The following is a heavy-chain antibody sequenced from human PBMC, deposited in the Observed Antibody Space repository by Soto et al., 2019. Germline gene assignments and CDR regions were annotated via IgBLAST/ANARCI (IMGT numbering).Heavy chain of an antibody. V-gene: IGHV4-38-2*02. CDR2: IYHSGST. J-gene: IGHJ6*02. CDR3: ARVGYCSSTSCYENYYYYGMDV. CDR1: GYSISSGYY. Sequence: SETLSLTCTVSGYSISSGYYWGWIRQPPGKGLEWIGSIYHSGSTYYNPSLKSRVTISVDTSKNQFSLKLSSVTAADTAVYYCARVGYCSSTSCYENYYYYGMDVWGQGTTVTVSS. D-gene: IGHD2-2*01.